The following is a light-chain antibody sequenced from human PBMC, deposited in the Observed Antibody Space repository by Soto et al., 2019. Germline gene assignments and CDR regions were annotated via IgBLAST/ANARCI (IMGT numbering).Light chain of an antibody. CDR1: QGISNY. V-gene: IGKV1-27*01. CDR2: AAS. J-gene: IGKJ1*01. Sequence: DIQMTQSPSSLSASVGDRVTITCRASQGISNYLAWYQQKPGKVPKLLIYAASTLQSGFPSRFSCSGSGTEFTLTISSLQPEEVATYSCQQYNDSSWTFGPRAEVEFK. CDR3: QQYNDSSWT.